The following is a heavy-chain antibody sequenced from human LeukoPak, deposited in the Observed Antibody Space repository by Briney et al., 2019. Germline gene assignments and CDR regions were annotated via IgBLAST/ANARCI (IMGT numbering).Heavy chain of an antibody. CDR3: ARDLNKYFDV. CDR2: ISADGRST. Sequence: GGSLRLSCAAFGLTFSNYWMHWVRQAPGKGLEWVSHISADGRSTSYADSVKGRFTISRDNAKNTLYLQMNSLRAEDTAVYYCARDLNKYFDVWGRGALVTVS. CDR1: GLTFSNYW. J-gene: IGHJ2*01. V-gene: IGHV3-74*01.